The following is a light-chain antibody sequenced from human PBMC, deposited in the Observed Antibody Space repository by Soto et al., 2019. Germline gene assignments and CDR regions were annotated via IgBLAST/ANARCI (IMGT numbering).Light chain of an antibody. CDR3: QQLFTYPPT. CDR2: GAP. CDR1: QGIGNA. V-gene: IGKV1-6*01. Sequence: AIQMTQSPSSLSASVGDRVTISCRASQGIGNALGWYQQKPGKPPKLLIYGAPTLQGGVPSRFSGSGSGTDFTLTVSSLQPEDLATYYCQQLFTYPPTFGPGTKVDIK. J-gene: IGKJ3*01.